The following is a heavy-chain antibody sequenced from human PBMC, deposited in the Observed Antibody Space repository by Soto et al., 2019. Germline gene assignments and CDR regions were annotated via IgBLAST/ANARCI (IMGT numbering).Heavy chain of an antibody. CDR1: GFTFSSYG. V-gene: IGHV3-33*01. D-gene: IGHD3-10*01. CDR2: IWYDGSNK. J-gene: IGHJ6*03. CDR3: ARDYRFRALRHDYYYYYYMDV. Sequence: QVQLVESGGGVVQPGRSLRLSCAASGFTFSSYGMHWVRQAPGKGLEWVAVIWYDGSNKYYADSVKGRFTISRDNSKNTLYLQMNSLRAEDTAVYYCARDYRFRALRHDYYYYYYMDVWGKGTTVTVSS.